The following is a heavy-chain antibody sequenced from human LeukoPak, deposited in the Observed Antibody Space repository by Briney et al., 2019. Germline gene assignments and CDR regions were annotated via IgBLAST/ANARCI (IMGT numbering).Heavy chain of an antibody. CDR1: GGTFSSYA. CDR3: ARNSPGIAAAGGAFDI. D-gene: IGHD6-13*01. Sequence: ASVKVSCKASGGTFSSYAISWVRQAPGQGLEWMGRIIPILGIANYAQKFQGRVTITADKSTSTAYMELSSLRSEDTAVYYCARNSPGIAAAGGAFDIWGQGTMVTVSS. V-gene: IGHV1-69*04. CDR2: IIPILGIA. J-gene: IGHJ3*02.